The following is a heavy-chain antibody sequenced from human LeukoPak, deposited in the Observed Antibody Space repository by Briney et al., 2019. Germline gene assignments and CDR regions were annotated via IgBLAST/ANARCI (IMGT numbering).Heavy chain of an antibody. CDR2: ISSSSSTI. D-gene: IGHD6-6*01. J-gene: IGHJ3*02. CDR3: ARDRLRYSSSSRAFDI. CDR1: GFNFSSYS. V-gene: IGHV3-48*01. Sequence: GGALRLSCAAPGFNFSSYSMNWGRPAPGEGVGWVLYISSSSSTIYYADSVKGRFTISRDNAKNSLYLQMNSLRAEDTAVYYCARDRLRYSSSSRAFDIWGQGTMVTVSS.